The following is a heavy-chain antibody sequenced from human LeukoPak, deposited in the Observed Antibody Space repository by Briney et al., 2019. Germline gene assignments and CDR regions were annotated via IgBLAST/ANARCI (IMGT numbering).Heavy chain of an antibody. D-gene: IGHD1-26*01. CDR1: GFTFSSYE. Sequence: TGGSLRLSCAASGFTFSSYEMNWVRQAPGEGLEWVSYISRSDSVIYYADSVKGRFTISRDNAKNSLYLQMNSLRAEDTAVYYCARSSYFDYWGQGTLVAVSS. CDR2: ISRSDSVI. V-gene: IGHV3-48*03. J-gene: IGHJ4*02. CDR3: ARSSYFDY.